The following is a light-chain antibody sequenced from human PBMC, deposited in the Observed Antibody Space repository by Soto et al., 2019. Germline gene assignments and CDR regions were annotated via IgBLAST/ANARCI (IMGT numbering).Light chain of an antibody. Sequence: DIQLTQSPSSVSASVGDRVTITCRASQGIRSCLAWYQQKLGKAPKLLIYDASTLQSGVPSRFSGSGSGTGFTLTINSLQPEDFATYYCQQANSFPLTFGGGTKVDIK. J-gene: IGKJ4*01. V-gene: IGKV1D-12*01. CDR2: DAS. CDR1: QGIRSC. CDR3: QQANSFPLT.